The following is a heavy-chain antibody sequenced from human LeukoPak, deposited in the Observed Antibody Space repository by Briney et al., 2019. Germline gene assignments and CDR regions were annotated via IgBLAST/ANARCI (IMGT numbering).Heavy chain of an antibody. Sequence: SETLSLTCTVPGGSISSYYWSWIRQPAGKGLEWIGRIYTSGSTNYNPSLKSRVTMSVDTSKNQFSLKLSSVTAADTAVYYCARGPPMVRGVIITRRAFDIWGQGTMVTVSS. CDR2: IYTSGST. V-gene: IGHV4-4*07. CDR1: GGSISSYY. CDR3: ARGPPMVRGVIITRRAFDI. D-gene: IGHD3-10*01. J-gene: IGHJ3*02.